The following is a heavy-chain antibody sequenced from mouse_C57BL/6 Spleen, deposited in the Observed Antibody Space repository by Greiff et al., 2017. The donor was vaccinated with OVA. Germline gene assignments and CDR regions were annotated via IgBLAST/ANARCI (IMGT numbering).Heavy chain of an antibody. CDR1: GYTFTSYW. CDR3: ARRIIYYDYDGAMDY. Sequence: VQLQQPGAELVKPGASVKMSCKASGYTFTSYWITWVKQRPGQGLEWIGDIYPGSGSTNYNEKFKSKATLTVDTSSSTAYMQLSSLTSEDSAVYYCARRIIYYDYDGAMDYWGQGTSVTVSS. V-gene: IGHV1-55*01. CDR2: IYPGSGST. J-gene: IGHJ4*01. D-gene: IGHD2-4*01.